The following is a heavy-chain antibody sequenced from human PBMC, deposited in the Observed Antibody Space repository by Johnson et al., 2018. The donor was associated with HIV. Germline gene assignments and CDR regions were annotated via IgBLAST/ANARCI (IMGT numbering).Heavy chain of an antibody. CDR2: ISWNSGSI. CDR3: ARDQGLIVTDAFDI. D-gene: IGHD1-26*01. J-gene: IGHJ3*02. CDR1: GFNFHDYA. V-gene: IGHV3-9*01. Sequence: VQLVESGGSVVRPGGSLRLSCAASGFNFHDYAMHWVRQAPGKGLEWVPGISWNSGSIGYADSVKGRFTISRDNAKNSLYLQMNSLRAEDTAVYYCARDQGLIVTDAFDIWGQGTMVTVSS.